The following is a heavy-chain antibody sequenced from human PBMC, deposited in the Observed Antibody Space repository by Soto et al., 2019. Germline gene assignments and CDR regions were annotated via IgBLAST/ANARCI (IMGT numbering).Heavy chain of an antibody. Sequence: ASVKVSCKASGYTFTSYGISWVRQAPGQGLEWMGWISAYNGNTNYAQKLQGRVTMTTDTSTSTAYMELRSLRSDDTAVYYCARDPPRDIVVVVAARRLDYWGQGTLVTVSS. CDR3: ARDPPRDIVVVVAARRLDY. CDR1: GYTFTSYG. CDR2: ISAYNGNT. V-gene: IGHV1-18*01. J-gene: IGHJ4*02. D-gene: IGHD2-15*01.